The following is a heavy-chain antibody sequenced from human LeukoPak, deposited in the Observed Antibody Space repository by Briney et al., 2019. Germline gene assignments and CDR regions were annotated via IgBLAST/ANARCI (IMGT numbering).Heavy chain of an antibody. V-gene: IGHV4-39*07. Sequence: SETLSLTCTVSGGSISSSSYYWGWIRQPPGKGLEWIGSIYYSGSTYYNPSPKSRVTISVDTSKNQFSLKLSSVTAADTAVYYCARVPVNIWENWFDPWGQGTLVTVSS. D-gene: IGHD1-26*01. CDR1: GGSISSSSYY. CDR2: IYYSGST. J-gene: IGHJ5*02. CDR3: ARVPVNIWENWFDP.